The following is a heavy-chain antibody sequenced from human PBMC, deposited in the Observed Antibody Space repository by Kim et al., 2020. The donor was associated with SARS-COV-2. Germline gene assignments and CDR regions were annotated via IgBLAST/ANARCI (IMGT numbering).Heavy chain of an antibody. V-gene: IGHV3-74*01. J-gene: IGHJ4*02. Sequence: YAESAKGRFTISRDNAKNTLYLQMNSLRAADTAVYFCARAPYGSSWPLDYWGQGALVTVSS. D-gene: IGHD6-13*01. CDR3: ARAPYGSSWPLDY.